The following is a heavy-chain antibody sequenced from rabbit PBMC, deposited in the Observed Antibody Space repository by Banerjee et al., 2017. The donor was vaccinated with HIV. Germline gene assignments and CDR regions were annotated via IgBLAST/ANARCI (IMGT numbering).Heavy chain of an antibody. CDR1: GIDFSSYG. D-gene: IGHD2-1*01. CDR2: IDPVFGST. J-gene: IGHJ5*01. Sequence: QLVESGGGLVTLGGSLKLSCKASGIDFSSYGVSWVRQAPGKGLEWIGYIDPVFGSTIYASWVNGRFTISSENTQNTLYLQLNSLTAADTATYFCARGYDDYVIWEHYWLDLWGPGTLVTVS. V-gene: IGHV1S7*01. CDR3: ARGYDDYVIWEHYWLDL.